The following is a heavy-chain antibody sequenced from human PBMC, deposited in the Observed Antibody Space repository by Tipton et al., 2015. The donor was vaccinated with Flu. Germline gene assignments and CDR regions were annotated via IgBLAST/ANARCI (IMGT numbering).Heavy chain of an antibody. CDR1: GGSFSGYY. CDR2: INHSGST. Sequence: LRLSCAVYGGSFSGYYWSWIRQPPGKGLEWIGEINHSGSTTYNPSLKSRVTISVDTSKNQFSLKLSSVTAADTAVYYCARGLPPLRFLEWAARKVDYFGMDVWGQGTTVTVSS. D-gene: IGHD3-3*01. J-gene: IGHJ6*02. V-gene: IGHV4-34*01. CDR3: ARGLPPLRFLEWAARKVDYFGMDV.